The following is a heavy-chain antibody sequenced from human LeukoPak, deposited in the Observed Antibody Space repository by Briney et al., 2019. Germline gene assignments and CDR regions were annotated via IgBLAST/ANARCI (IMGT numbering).Heavy chain of an antibody. D-gene: IGHD3-10*01. Sequence: ASVKVSCKASGYTFTSYAMHWVRQAPGQRLEWMGWIYAGNGNTKYSQKFQGRVTITRDTSASTAYMELSSLRPEDTAVYYCARAGVRGVIPYNWFDPWGQGTLVTVSS. CDR2: IYAGNGNT. CDR1: GYTFTSYA. CDR3: ARAGVRGVIPYNWFDP. V-gene: IGHV1-3*01. J-gene: IGHJ5*02.